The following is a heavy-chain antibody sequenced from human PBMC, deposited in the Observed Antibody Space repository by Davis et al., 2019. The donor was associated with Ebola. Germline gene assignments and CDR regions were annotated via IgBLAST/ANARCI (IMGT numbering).Heavy chain of an antibody. D-gene: IGHD5-18*01. J-gene: IGHJ4*02. CDR2: ISYDGSNK. Sequence: GGSLRLSCAASGFTFSSYAMHWVRQAPGKGLEWVAVISYDGSNKYYADSVKGRFTISRDNSKNTLYLQMNSLRAEDTAVYYCARGTAMNYWGQGTQVTVSS. CDR1: GFTFSSYA. V-gene: IGHV3-30*04. CDR3: ARGTAMNY.